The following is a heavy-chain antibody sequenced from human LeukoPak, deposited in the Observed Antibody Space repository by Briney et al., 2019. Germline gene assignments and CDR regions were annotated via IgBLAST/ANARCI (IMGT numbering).Heavy chain of an antibody. CDR1: GGSISSYY. V-gene: IGHV4-59*13. Sequence: SETLSLTCTVSGGSISSYYWSWIRQPPGKGLEWIGYIYYSGSTNYNPSLKSRVTISVDTSKNQFSLKLSSVTAADTAVYYCARVSMGGWDPDFDYWGQGTLVTVSS. CDR2: IYYSGST. J-gene: IGHJ4*02. D-gene: IGHD6-19*01. CDR3: ARVSMGGWDPDFDY.